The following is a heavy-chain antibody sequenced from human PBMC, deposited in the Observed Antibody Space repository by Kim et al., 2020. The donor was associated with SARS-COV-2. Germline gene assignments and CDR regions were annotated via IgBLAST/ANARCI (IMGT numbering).Heavy chain of an antibody. Sequence: ASVKVSCKASGYTFTSYGISWVRQAPGQGLEWMGWISAYNGNTNYAQKLQGRVTMTTDTSTSTAYMELSSLRSDDTAVYYCATDVVKYCSRGNNRFDPWGQGTLVTVSS. CDR2: ISAYNGNT. CDR1: GYTFTSYG. V-gene: IGHV1-18*04. CDR3: ATDVVKYCSRGNNRFDP. D-gene: IGHD6-13*01. J-gene: IGHJ5*02.